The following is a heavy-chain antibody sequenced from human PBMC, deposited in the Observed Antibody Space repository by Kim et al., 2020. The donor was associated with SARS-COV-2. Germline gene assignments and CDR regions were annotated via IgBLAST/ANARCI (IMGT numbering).Heavy chain of an antibody. V-gene: IGHV1-2*02. Sequence: ASVKVSCKASGYTFTGYYMHWVRQAPGQGLEWMGWINPNSGGTNYAQKFQGRVTMTRDTSISTAYMELSRLRSDDTAVYYCARGARGEGWSSSWYEDYWGQGTLVTVSS. D-gene: IGHD6-13*01. CDR3: ARGARGEGWSSSWYEDY. J-gene: IGHJ4*02. CDR1: GYTFTGYY. CDR2: INPNSGGT.